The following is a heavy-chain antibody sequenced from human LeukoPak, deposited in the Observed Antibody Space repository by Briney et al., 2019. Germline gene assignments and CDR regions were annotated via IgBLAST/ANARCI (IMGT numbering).Heavy chain of an antibody. D-gene: IGHD6-13*01. V-gene: IGHV4-59*08. CDR3: ARHDGSSWYYAFDV. CDR1: GVSISSYY. Sequence: SETLSLTCAVSGVSISSYYWSWIRQPPGKGLEWIGYIYYSGSTNYSPSLKSRVTISLDTSKNQFSLKLSSMTAADTAVYYCARHDGSSWYYAFDVWGQGTMVTVSS. CDR2: IYYSGST. J-gene: IGHJ3*01.